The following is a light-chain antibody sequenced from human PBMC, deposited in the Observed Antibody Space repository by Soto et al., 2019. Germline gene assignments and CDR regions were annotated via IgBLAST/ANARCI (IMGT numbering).Light chain of an antibody. V-gene: IGKV3-15*01. CDR3: QQPPNGPT. CDR2: AAS. Sequence: VMTQSPATLSVSPGESATLSCRASQSVGVNLVWYQQRPGQPPSLVIYAASTRATGVPARFSGSGSGTEFPLTISSLQSEDFAVYYGQQPPNGPTFGQGTKLEIK. CDR1: QSVGVN. J-gene: IGKJ2*01.